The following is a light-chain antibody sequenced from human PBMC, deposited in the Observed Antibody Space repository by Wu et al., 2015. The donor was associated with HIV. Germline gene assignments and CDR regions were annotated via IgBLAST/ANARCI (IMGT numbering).Light chain of an antibody. Sequence: EIVMTQSPATLSVSPGNRATLFCRASQNVSSNLVWYQQRLGQAPRLLIYGASTRAHWYPRQVQWQWVWDRIHSTIKNNVSLEDFAVYYCQHYSTRHTWQTFGLRARVEIK. CDR2: GAS. V-gene: IGKV3-15*01. CDR3: QHYSTRHTWQT. J-gene: IGKJ1*01. CDR1: QNVSSN.